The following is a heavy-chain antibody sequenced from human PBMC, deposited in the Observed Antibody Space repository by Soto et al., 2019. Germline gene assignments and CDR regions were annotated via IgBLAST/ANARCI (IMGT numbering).Heavy chain of an antibody. CDR1: GGSISTVDYW. CDR3: ARGSSGEKVDS. D-gene: IGHD7-27*01. Sequence: QVQLQESGPGLVKPSQTLSLTCTVSGGSISTVDYWWSWIRQSPDMGLEWIGHIYDGGRTYNNPSLESRVTMSVDTSTSQLSLTLSSVSAADTAVYYCARGSSGEKVDSWGQGTLVTVSS. V-gene: IGHV4-30-4*01. CDR2: IYDGGRT. J-gene: IGHJ4*02.